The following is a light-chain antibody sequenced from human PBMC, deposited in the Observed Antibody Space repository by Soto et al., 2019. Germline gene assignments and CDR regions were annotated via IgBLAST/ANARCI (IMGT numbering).Light chain of an antibody. J-gene: IGKJ1*01. CDR2: LGS. CDR1: QSLLHSNGYNY. Sequence: DIVMTQSPLSLPVTPGEPASISCRSSQSLLHSNGYNYLDWYLQKPGQSPQLLIYLGSNRASGVPDRFSGSESGADFTLKISRVEAEDVGVYYCMQPLQTPRAFGQGTKVEIK. V-gene: IGKV2-28*01. CDR3: MQPLQTPRA.